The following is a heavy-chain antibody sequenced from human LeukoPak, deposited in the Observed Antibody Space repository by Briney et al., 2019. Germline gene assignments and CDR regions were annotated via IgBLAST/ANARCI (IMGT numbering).Heavy chain of an antibody. Sequence: SETLSLTCTVSGGSVSSGSYFWRWIRQPPGKGLEWIGYIYYSGSTNYNPSLKSRVTISIDTSKNQFSLKLSSVTAADTAVYYCARHGAHYYDSSGYYYFDYWGQGTLVTVSS. CDR1: GGSVSSGSYF. J-gene: IGHJ4*02. V-gene: IGHV4-61*01. CDR2: IYYSGST. D-gene: IGHD3-22*01. CDR3: ARHGAHYYDSSGYYYFDY.